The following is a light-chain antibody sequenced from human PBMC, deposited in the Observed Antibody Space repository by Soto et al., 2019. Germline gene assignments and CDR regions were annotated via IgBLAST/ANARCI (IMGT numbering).Light chain of an antibody. CDR3: QQYGSTPRT. Sequence: EIVSTQSPGTLSLSPGERATLSCRASQSVRINYLAWYQQKPGQAPRLLIYDASSRATGIPDRFSGSGSGTDFTLTVSRLEPEDFAVYYCQQYGSTPRTFGRGTKVEIK. V-gene: IGKV3-20*01. CDR1: QSVRINY. CDR2: DAS. J-gene: IGKJ1*01.